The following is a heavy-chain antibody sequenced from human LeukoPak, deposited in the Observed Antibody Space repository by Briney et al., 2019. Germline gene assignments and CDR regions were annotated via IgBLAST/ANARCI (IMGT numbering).Heavy chain of an antibody. CDR1: GGSISSYF. V-gene: IGHV4-59*01. CDR3: ARASGYSGYDRAAEYFQH. J-gene: IGHJ1*01. CDR2: IHYIGNT. D-gene: IGHD5-12*01. Sequence: SETLSLTCTVSGGSISSYFWSWIRQPPGKGLEWIGCIHYIGNTNHNPSLKSRVTISVDTSKNHFSLKLSSVTAADTAVYYCARASGYSGYDRAAEYFQHWGQGTLVTVSS.